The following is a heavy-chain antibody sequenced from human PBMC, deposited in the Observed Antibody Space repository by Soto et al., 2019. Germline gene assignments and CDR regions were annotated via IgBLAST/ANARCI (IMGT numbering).Heavy chain of an antibody. CDR2: IIPIFSTA. CDR3: ARAHPQKYCGGDCYSYYFDY. V-gene: IGHV1-69*01. CDR1: GGTFSSYA. Sequence: QVQLVQSGAEVKKPGSSVKVSCKASGGTFSSYAISWVRQAPGQGLEWMGGIIPIFSTANYAQKFQGRVTITADESTSTAYMELSSLRSEDTAVYYCARAHPQKYCGGDCYSYYFDYWGQGTLVTVSS. J-gene: IGHJ4*02. D-gene: IGHD2-21*02.